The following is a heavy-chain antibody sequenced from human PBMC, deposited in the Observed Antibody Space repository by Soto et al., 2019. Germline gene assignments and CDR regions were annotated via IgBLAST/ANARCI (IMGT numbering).Heavy chain of an antibody. Sequence: QVQLQESGPGLVKPSETLSLTCTVSAGSISSDYWSWIRQPPGKGLEWIGYIYYSGRTNYNPSLESRVTMSVDTSKNQFSLKITSMTAADTAVYYCARGTGDSSGYYRPVDYWGQGTLVTVSS. CDR3: ARGTGDSSGYYRPVDY. CDR2: IYYSGRT. D-gene: IGHD3-22*01. V-gene: IGHV4-59*01. CDR1: AGSISSDY. J-gene: IGHJ4*02.